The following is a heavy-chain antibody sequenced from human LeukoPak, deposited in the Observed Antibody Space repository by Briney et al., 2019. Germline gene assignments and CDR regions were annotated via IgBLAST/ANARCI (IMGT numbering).Heavy chain of an antibody. CDR3: ARDQDFWSGYYSYFDY. CDR1: GYTFTSYD. J-gene: IGHJ4*02. Sequence: ASVKVSCKASGYTFTSYDINWVRQATGQGLEWMGWMNPNSGNTGYAQKFQGRVTMTRNTSISTAYMELSRLRSDDTAVYYCARDQDFWSGYYSYFDYWGQGTLVTVSS. V-gene: IGHV1-8*01. CDR2: MNPNSGNT. D-gene: IGHD3-3*01.